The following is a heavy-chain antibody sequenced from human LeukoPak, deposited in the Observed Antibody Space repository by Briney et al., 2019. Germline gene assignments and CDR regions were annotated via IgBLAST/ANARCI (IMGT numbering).Heavy chain of an antibody. Sequence: SETLSLTCTVSGGSISSSSYYWGWIRQPLGKGLEWIGSIYYSGSTYYNPSLKSRVTISVDTSKNQFSLKLSSVTAADTAVYYCATYCSSTSCYTKDNWGQGTLVTVSS. J-gene: IGHJ4*02. V-gene: IGHV4-39*01. CDR2: IYYSGST. CDR1: GGSISSSSYY. D-gene: IGHD2-2*02. CDR3: ATYCSSTSCYTKDN.